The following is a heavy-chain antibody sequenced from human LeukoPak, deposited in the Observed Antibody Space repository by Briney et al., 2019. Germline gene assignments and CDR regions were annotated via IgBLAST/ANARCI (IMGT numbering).Heavy chain of an antibody. CDR1: GYTFTGYY. Sequence: ASVKVSCKASGYTFTGYYMHWVRQAPGQGLEWMGWINPNSGGTNYAQKLQGRVTMTTDTSTSTAYMELRSLRSDDTAVYYCARDRKRDGSGSDYYYYYMDVWGKGTTVTVSS. D-gene: IGHD3-10*01. CDR2: INPNSGGT. V-gene: IGHV1-2*02. CDR3: ARDRKRDGSGSDYYYYYMDV. J-gene: IGHJ6*03.